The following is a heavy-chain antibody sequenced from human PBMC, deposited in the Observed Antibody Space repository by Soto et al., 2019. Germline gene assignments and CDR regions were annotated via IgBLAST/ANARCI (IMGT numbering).Heavy chain of an antibody. CDR2: IKGDGSIT. D-gene: IGHD2-21*02. CDR3: AREDTALVPDSFDI. Sequence: GGSLRLSCAASGFTSSNYWMHWVRQAPGKGLVWVSRIKGDGSITNYADSVKGRFTISRDNAENTLTLQMNSLRAEDTAVYYCAREDTALVPDSFDIWGQGTMVTV. CDR1: GFTSSNYW. V-gene: IGHV3-74*01. J-gene: IGHJ3*02.